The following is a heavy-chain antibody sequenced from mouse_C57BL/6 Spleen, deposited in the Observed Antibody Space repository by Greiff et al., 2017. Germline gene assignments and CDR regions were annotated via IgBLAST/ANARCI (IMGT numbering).Heavy chain of an antibody. CDR1: GYTFTSYW. J-gene: IGHJ4*01. CDR3: ARVYYDYPYYAMDY. D-gene: IGHD2-4*01. CDR2: INPSNGGT. V-gene: IGHV1-53*01. Sequence: QVQLQQPGTELVKPGASVKLSCKASGYTFTSYWMHWVKQRPGQGLAWIVNINPSNGGTTYNEKFKSKATLTVDKSSSTAYMQLSSLTSEDSAVYYCARVYYDYPYYAMDYWGPGTSVTVAS.